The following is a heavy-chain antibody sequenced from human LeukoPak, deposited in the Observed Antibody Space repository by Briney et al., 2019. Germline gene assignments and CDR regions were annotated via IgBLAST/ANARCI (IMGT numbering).Heavy chain of an antibody. D-gene: IGHD2-2*01. J-gene: IGHJ5*02. Sequence: ASVKVSCKASGYTFTGYYMHWVRQAPGQGLGWMGWINPNSGGTNYAQKFQGRVTMTRDTSISTAYMELSRLRSDDTAVYYCARVRYCSSTSCCGNWFDPWGQGTLVTVSS. V-gene: IGHV1-2*02. CDR1: GYTFTGYY. CDR3: ARVRYCSSTSCCGNWFDP. CDR2: INPNSGGT.